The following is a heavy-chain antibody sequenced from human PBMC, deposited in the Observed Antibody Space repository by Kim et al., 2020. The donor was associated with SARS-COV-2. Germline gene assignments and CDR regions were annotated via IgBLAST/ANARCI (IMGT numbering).Heavy chain of an antibody. D-gene: IGHD6-13*01. CDR2: ISYDGSNK. J-gene: IGHJ4*02. Sequence: GGSLRLSCAASGFTFSSYGMHWVRQAPGKGLEWVAVISYDGSNKYYADSVKGRFTISRDNSKNTLYLQMNSLRAEDTAVYYCATQGRGAAAAPFDYWGQG. CDR3: ATQGRGAAAAPFDY. CDR1: GFTFSSYG. V-gene: IGHV3-30*03.